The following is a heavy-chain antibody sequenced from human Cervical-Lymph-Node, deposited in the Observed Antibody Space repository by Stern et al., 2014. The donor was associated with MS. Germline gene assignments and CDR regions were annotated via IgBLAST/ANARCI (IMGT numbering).Heavy chain of an antibody. Sequence: VQLVESGAEVRKPGSSVKVSCKASGGTFSSHSFSWVRQAPGQGLEWMGQIIPIFNTANYAQKFQGRVTMTADGSTSTVYMGLSSLRSEDTAVYYCAREGTETAVAAFDLWGQGTLVTVSS. D-gene: IGHD6-19*01. CDR1: GGTFSSHS. CDR3: AREGTETAVAAFDL. V-gene: IGHV1-69*01. CDR2: IIPIFNTA. J-gene: IGHJ4*02.